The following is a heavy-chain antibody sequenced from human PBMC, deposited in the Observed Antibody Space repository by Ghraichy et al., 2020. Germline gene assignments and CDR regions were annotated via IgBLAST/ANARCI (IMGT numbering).Heavy chain of an antibody. CDR2: IYYSGST. D-gene: IGHD2-2*01. J-gene: IGHJ3*02. CDR1: GGSISSSSYY. CDR3: ARRRGYCSSTSCYLLFDAFDI. V-gene: IGHV4-39*01. Sequence: ESLNISCTVSGGSISSSSYYWGWIRQPPGKGLEWIGSIYYSGSTYYNPSLKSRVTISVDTSKNQFSLKLSSVTAADTAVYYCARRRGYCSSTSCYLLFDAFDIWGQGTMVTVSS.